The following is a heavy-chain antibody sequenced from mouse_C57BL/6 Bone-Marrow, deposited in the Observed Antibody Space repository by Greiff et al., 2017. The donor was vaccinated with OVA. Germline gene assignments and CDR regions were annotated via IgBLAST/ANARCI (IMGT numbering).Heavy chain of an antibody. V-gene: IGHV3-8*01. CDR1: GYSITSDY. CDR3: ARVNYGSHAMDY. J-gene: IGHJ4*01. D-gene: IGHD1-1*01. CDR2: ISYSGST. Sequence: EVQLQESGPGLAKPSQTLSLTCSATGYSITSDYWHWIRKFPGHKLEYMGYISYSGSTYYNPTHKSRISITRDTSKDQYYLQLNSVTTEDTATYYSARVNYGSHAMDYWGQGTSVTVSS.